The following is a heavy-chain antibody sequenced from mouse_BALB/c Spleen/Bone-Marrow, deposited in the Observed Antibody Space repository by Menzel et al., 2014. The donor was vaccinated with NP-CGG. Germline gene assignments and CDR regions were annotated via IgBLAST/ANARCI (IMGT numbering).Heavy chain of an antibody. J-gene: IGHJ4*01. Sequence: VNVVESGAELMKPGTSVKISCKATGYTFSSYWIEWVKQRPGLGLEWIGEILPGSAITNYNEKFKGKATFTADTSSNTAYMQLSSLTSEDSAVYYCARRYFYSMDYWGQGTSVTVSS. D-gene: IGHD2-14*01. V-gene: IGHV1-9*01. CDR2: ILPGSAIT. CDR1: GYTFSSYW. CDR3: ARRYFYSMDY.